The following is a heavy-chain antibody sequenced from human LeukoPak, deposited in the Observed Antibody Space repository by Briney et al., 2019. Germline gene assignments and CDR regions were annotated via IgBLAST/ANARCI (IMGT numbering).Heavy chain of an antibody. CDR3: AKAEPPGRYYYYGMDA. V-gene: IGHV3-9*01. D-gene: IGHD1-26*01. CDR2: ISWNSGSI. CDR1: GFTFDDYA. Sequence: GRSLRLSCAASGFTFDDYAMHWVRQAPGKGLEWVSGISWNSGSIGYADSVKGRFTISRDNAKNSLYLQMNSLRAEDTALYYCAKAEPPGRYYYYGMDAWGQGTTVTVSS. J-gene: IGHJ6*02.